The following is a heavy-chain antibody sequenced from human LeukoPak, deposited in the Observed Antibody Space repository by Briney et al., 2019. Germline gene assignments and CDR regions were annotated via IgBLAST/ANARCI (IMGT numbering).Heavy chain of an antibody. V-gene: IGHV3-30*03. Sequence: GGSLRLSCAASGFTFSSYGMHWVRQAPGKGLEWVAVISYDGSNKYYADSVKGRFTISRDNSKTSLYLQMNSLRAEDTAVYYCARHFSGITGYTYGRGIDYWGQGTLVTVSS. D-gene: IGHD5-18*01. CDR2: ISYDGSNK. CDR3: ARHFSGITGYTYGRGIDY. J-gene: IGHJ4*02. CDR1: GFTFSSYG.